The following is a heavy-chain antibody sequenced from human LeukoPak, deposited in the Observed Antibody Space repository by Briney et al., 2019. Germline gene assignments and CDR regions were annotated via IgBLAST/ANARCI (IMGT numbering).Heavy chain of an antibody. Sequence: PRASVKVSCKASGYTFTSYDINWVRQATGQGLEWMGWMNPNSGNTGYAQKFQGRVTITRNTSISTAYMELSSLRSEDTAVYYCARGLKAARFKPGKYYYYYMDVWGKGTTVTVSS. CDR1: GYTFTSYD. CDR3: ARGLKAARFKPGKYYYYYMDV. CDR2: MNPNSGNT. D-gene: IGHD6-6*01. J-gene: IGHJ6*03. V-gene: IGHV1-8*03.